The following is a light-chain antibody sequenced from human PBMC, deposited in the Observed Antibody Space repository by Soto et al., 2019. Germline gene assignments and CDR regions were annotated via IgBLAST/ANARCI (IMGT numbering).Light chain of an antibody. J-gene: IGKJ4*01. CDR1: QGISSW. CDR3: QPANSFPLT. V-gene: IGKV1D-12*01. CDR2: AAS. Sequence: DIQMTQSPSSVSASVGDRVTITCRASQGISSWLGWYQQKPGKAPKLLIYAASNLQSGVPSRFSGSGSGTDFTLTISSLEPEDSATYYCQPANSFPLTFGGGTKVEIK.